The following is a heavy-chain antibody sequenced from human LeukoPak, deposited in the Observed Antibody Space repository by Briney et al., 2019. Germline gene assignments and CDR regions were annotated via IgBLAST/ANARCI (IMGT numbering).Heavy chain of an antibody. J-gene: IGHJ5*02. CDR2: IYYSENT. CDR1: GGSISSGDYY. Sequence: PSQTLSLTCTVSGGSISSGDYYWSWIRQPPGKGLEWIGHIYYSENTHYNPSLKSRVTISVDTSKNQFSLKVSSVTAADTAVYYCAREGCSSTSCYGAFDPWGQGSLVTVSS. D-gene: IGHD2-2*01. CDR3: AREGCSSTSCYGAFDP. V-gene: IGHV4-30-4*01.